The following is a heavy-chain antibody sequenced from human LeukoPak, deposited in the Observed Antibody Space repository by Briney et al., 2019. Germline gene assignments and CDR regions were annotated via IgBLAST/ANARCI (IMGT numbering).Heavy chain of an antibody. D-gene: IGHD2-15*01. CDR3: TRVHGGYPFDY. CDR2: ISSSSSTI. J-gene: IGHJ4*02. CDR1: GFIFSSYS. V-gene: IGHV3-48*01. Sequence: PGGSLRLSCAASGFIFSSYSMNWVRQAPGKGLEWVSYISSSSSTIYYADSVKGRFTISRDNAKNSLNLQMNSLRAEDTAVYYCTRVHGGYPFDYWGQGTLVTASS.